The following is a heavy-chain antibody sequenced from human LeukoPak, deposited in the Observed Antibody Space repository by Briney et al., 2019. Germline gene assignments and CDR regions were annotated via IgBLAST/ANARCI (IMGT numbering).Heavy chain of an antibody. CDR1: GYSFTSYW. J-gene: IGHJ4*02. V-gene: IGHV5-51*01. CDR3: ARRFGSSWYGLNFDY. D-gene: IGHD6-13*01. CDR2: IYPGDSDT. Sequence: GESLKISCKGSGYSFTSYWIGWVRQMPGKGLEGMGIIYPGDSDTRYSPSFQGQVTISADKSISTAYLQWSSLKASDTAMYYCARRFGSSWYGLNFDYWGQGTLVTVSS.